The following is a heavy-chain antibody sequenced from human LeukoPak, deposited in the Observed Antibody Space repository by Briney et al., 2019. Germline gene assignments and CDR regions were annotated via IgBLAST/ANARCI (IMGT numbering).Heavy chain of an antibody. CDR3: ARDLGINTGWYGFDS. V-gene: IGHV4-59*02. Sequence: SETLSLTCTVSGGSVSSHYWSWIRQPPGKGLEWIGYSDYSGGTNYNPSLKSRVTISVDTSKNQFSLNLTSVTAADTAVYYCARDLGINTGWYGFDSWGLGILVTVSS. D-gene: IGHD6-19*01. J-gene: IGHJ4*02. CDR1: GGSVSSHY. CDR2: SDYSGGT.